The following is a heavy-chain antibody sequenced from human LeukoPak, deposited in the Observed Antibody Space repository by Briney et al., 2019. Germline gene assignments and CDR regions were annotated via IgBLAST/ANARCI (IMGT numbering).Heavy chain of an antibody. CDR3: AGRGDGNLYYFDR. Sequence: GGSLRLSCAASGFTFSTYWMHWVRQVPGKGLVWVSRINSDGSITTYADSVKGRFTISRDNAKNSLYLQMNSLRPEDTAVYYCAGRGDGNLYYFDRWGQGTLVTASS. J-gene: IGHJ4*02. CDR2: INSDGSIT. V-gene: IGHV3-74*01. CDR1: GFTFSTYW. D-gene: IGHD5-24*01.